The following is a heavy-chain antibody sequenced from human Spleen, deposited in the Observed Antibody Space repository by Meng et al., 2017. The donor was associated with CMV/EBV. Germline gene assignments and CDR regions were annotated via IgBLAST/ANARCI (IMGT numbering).Heavy chain of an antibody. CDR2: ISWNSGSI. CDR1: GFTFDDYA. CDR3: ARVHYYGMDV. V-gene: IGHV3-9*01. J-gene: IGHJ6*02. Sequence: SLKISCAASGFTFDDYAMHWVRQAPGKGLEWVSGISWNSGSIGYADSVKGRFTISRDNAKNSLYLQMNSLRAEDTAVYYCARVHYYGMDVWGQGTTVTVSS.